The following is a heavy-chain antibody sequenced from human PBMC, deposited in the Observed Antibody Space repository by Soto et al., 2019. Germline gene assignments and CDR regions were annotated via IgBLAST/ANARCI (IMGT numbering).Heavy chain of an antibody. V-gene: IGHV1-18*01. CDR3: ARDLGGREGMDV. CDR2: ISAYNGNT. D-gene: IGHD3-16*01. CDR1: GYTVTSYG. J-gene: IGHJ6*02. Sequence: GXSVKVCCNASGYTVTSYGSSLVRQAPGQGLEWMGWISAYNGNTNYAQKLQVRVTMTTDTSTSTAYMELRSLRSDDTAVYYCARDLGGREGMDVWGQGTTVTVSS.